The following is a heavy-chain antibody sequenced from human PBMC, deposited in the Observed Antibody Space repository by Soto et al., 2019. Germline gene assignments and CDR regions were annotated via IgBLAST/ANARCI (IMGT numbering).Heavy chain of an antibody. CDR1: GYSFTVYH. CDR2: INNDSGGT. J-gene: IGHJ3*02. V-gene: IGHV1-2*02. Sequence: ASVKVSCKASGYSFTVYHMHWVRQAPGQGLEWMGWINNDSGGTKYAQKFEGRVTMARDTSTNTAYMELRSLISDDTAVYYCARVGEIAVAGHDAFDIWGQGTMVTVSS. CDR3: ARVGEIAVAGHDAFDI. D-gene: IGHD6-19*01.